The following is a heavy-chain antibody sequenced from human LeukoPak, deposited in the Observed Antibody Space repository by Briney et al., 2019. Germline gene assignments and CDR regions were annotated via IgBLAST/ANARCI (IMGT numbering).Heavy chain of an antibody. CDR1: GFNFIDNS. V-gene: IGHV3-21*01. J-gene: IGHJ4*02. CDR2: ISSSNTYI. D-gene: IGHD2-2*02. Sequence: GGSLRLSCAGSGFNFIDNSMHWVRQAPGKGLEWVSSISSSNTYIYYRDSVKGRFTISRDNAKNSLFLQMSSLRDEDTAVYYCARGYCSGTSCYMFASWGQGTRVTVSS. CDR3: ARGYCSGTSCYMFAS.